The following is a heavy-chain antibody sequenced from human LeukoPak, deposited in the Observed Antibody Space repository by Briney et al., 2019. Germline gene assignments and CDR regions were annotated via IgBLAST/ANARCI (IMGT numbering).Heavy chain of an antibody. CDR1: GYTFTGYY. CDR2: INPNSGGT. CDR3: ARDPGRFDP. J-gene: IGHJ5*02. Sequence: ASVKVSCKASGYTFTGYYMHWERQAHGQGLELKGLINPNSGGTNYAQTFQGWVTMTREPSINTAYMELSRLRSDYTAVYYCARDPGRFDPWAREPWSPSPQ. V-gene: IGHV1-2*04.